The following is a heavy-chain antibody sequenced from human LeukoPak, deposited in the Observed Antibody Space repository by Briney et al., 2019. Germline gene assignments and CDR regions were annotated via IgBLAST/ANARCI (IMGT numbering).Heavy chain of an antibody. CDR3: ARELLGHGYNSGDFDY. CDR2: IKQDGNEK. Sequence: GGSLRLSCAASGFTFSSYWMNWVRQAPGKGLEWVANIKQDGNEKYYVDPVKGRFTISRDNAKNSLYLQMNSLRAEDTAVYYCARELLGHGYNSGDFDYWGQGTLVTVSS. CDR1: GFTFSSYW. D-gene: IGHD5-24*01. V-gene: IGHV3-7*01. J-gene: IGHJ4*02.